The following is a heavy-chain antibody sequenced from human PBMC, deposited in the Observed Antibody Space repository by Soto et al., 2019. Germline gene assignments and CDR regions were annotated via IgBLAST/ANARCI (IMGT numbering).Heavy chain of an antibody. CDR2: IIPILGET. J-gene: IGHJ6*02. CDR1: GTIFSSYT. CDR3: ARGLGGRMDD. V-gene: IGHV1-69*08. Sequence: QVQLVQSAAEVKKPGSSVRVSCKASGTIFSSYTISWVRQAPGQGLEWMGRIIPILGETNSAQKLQGRVTLTADKSTNTAYMELNSLRLEDTALYYCARGLGGRMDDWGQGTTVTVSS. D-gene: IGHD3-16*01.